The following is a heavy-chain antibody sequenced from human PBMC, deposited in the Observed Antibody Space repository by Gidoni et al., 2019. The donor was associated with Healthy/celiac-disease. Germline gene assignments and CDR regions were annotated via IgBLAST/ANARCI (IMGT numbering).Heavy chain of an antibody. Sequence: QVQLQQWGAGLLKPSETLPLTCAVYGGSFSGYYWSWIRQPPGKGLEWIGEFNHSGSTNYNPSLQSRVTISVDTSKNQFSLKLSSVAAADTAVYSCARKRLVRWYFDLWGRGTLVTVSS. CDR1: GGSFSGYY. CDR2: FNHSGST. J-gene: IGHJ2*01. D-gene: IGHD6-19*01. V-gene: IGHV4-34*01. CDR3: ARKRLVRWYFDL.